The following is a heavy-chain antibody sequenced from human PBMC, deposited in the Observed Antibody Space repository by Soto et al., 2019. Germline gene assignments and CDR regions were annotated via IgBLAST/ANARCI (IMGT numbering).Heavy chain of an antibody. J-gene: IGHJ3*01. CDR2: ISSGSEYI. V-gene: IGHV3-21*01. D-gene: IGHD3-10*01. CDR1: GFTFSTTG. CDR3: TRDRGYPDSFDL. Sequence: GGSLRLSCAASGFTFSTTGMNWVRQAPGKGLQWVSSISSGSEYIFHADSVKARLTTSRDNAKNSVYLQMNSLRVEDTAVYYCTRDRGYPDSFDLWGQGTMVTVSS.